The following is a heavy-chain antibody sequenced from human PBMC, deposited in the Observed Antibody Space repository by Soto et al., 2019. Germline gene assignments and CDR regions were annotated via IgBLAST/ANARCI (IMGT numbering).Heavy chain of an antibody. J-gene: IGHJ4*02. CDR3: ARVADYYGSGSYYNEIDY. V-gene: IGHV1-18*01. D-gene: IGHD3-10*01. CDR1: GYTFTSYG. CDR2: ISAYNGNT. Sequence: QVQLVQSGAEVKKPGASVKVSCKASGYTFTSYGISWVRQAPGQGLEWMGWISAYNGNTNYAQKLQGRVTMTTDTSTSTAYIELRSLRSDDTAVYYCARVADYYGSGSYYNEIDYWGQGTLVTVSS.